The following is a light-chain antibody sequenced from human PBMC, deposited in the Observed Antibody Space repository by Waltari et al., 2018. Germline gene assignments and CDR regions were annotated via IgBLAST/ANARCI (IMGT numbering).Light chain of an antibody. CDR3: AAWDDSLNGYV. CDR1: SPTIGSTF. V-gene: IGLV1-44*01. CDR2: NNT. Sequence: QSVLTQPPSASGTPGQRVIIPCSGSSPTIGSTFVRWYQQLPGTTPKLLIDNNTQRPSGVPDRFSASKSGTSASLAISGLQSEDEADYYCAAWDDSLNGYVFGTGTKVTV. J-gene: IGLJ1*01.